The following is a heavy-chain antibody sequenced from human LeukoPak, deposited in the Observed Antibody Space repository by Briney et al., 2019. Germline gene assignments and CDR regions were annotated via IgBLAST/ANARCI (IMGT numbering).Heavy chain of an antibody. V-gene: IGHV3-53*01. CDR2: IYSGGTT. CDR1: GFTVSSNY. J-gene: IGHJ4*02. Sequence: GGSLRLSCAASGFTVSSNYMGWVRQAPDKGLEWVSVIYSGGTTYYADSVKGRFTIPRDISKNTVFLQMNSLRAEDTAVYYCARNFGTSYNSWGQGILVTVSS. CDR3: ARNFGTSYNS. D-gene: IGHD2-2*01.